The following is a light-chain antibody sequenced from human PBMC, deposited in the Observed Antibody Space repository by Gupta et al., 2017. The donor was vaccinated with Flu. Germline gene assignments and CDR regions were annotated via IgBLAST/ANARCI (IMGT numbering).Light chain of an antibody. CDR1: YSDIGAYNY. Sequence: QSALTHPPCASGSPGQSVAISCTGTYSDIGAYNYVSWYRQHPGKAPNLLIFEVNKRPSGGPDRFSGSKSGNTASLTVSGLQAEDEADYYCSSYAGSNTYVLFGGGTKRTV. CDR3: SSYAGSNTYVL. V-gene: IGLV2-8*01. J-gene: IGLJ2*01. CDR2: EVN.